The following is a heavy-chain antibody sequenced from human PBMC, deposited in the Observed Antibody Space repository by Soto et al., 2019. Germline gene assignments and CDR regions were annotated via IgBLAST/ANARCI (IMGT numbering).Heavy chain of an antibody. V-gene: IGHV1-2*02. J-gene: IGHJ4*02. CDR1: GYTFSGFY. CDR3: AKDKYSSGWYRDY. D-gene: IGHD6-19*01. CDR2: INPNSGGT. Sequence: ASVKVSCKASGYTFSGFYMSWVRQAPGQGLEWMGWINPNSGGTKSAEKLQGRVTMTRETSTSTAYMERSRLTSDDTALYYCAKDKYSSGWYRDYWGQGTMVTVSS.